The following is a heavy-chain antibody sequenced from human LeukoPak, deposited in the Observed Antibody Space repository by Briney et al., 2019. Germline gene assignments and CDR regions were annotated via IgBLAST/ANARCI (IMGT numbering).Heavy chain of an antibody. CDR3: AKEVYCTGSTCYSGSYFDS. J-gene: IGHJ4*02. D-gene: IGHD2-15*01. CDR2: ICGTGDLT. CDR1: GFTSSRYA. Sequence: GGSLRLSCAASGFTSSRYAMSWVRQAPGKGLEWVSGICGTGDLTYYADSVRGRFTISRDNSKNTLYLQINSLRAEDTAVYYCAKEVYCTGSTCYSGSYFDSWGQGTLVTVSS. V-gene: IGHV3-23*01.